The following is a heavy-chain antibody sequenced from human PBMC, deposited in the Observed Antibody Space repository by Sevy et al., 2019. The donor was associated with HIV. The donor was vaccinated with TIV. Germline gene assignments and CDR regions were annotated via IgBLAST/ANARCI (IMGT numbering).Heavy chain of an antibody. V-gene: IGHV4-39*01. J-gene: IGHJ5*02. CDR1: GGSISSRSSY. D-gene: IGHD3-10*01. Sequence: ETLSLTCTVSGGSISSRSSYWGWVRQPPGKGLEWIGSIYYSGSTYSNPSLKSRLTMSVDTSKNQFSLRLSSVTAADTAVYYCASTRDYYGSGSSFSHWFDPWGQGILVTVSS. CDR2: IYYSGST. CDR3: ASTRDYYGSGSSFSHWFDP.